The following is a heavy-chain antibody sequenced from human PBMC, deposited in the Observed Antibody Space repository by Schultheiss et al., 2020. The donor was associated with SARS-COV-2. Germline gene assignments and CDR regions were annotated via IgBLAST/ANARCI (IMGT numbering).Heavy chain of an antibody. Sequence: SETLSLTCTVSGGSISSYYWSWIRQYPGKGLEWIGYIYYSGSTHYDPSLKSRVTISVDMSKNQFSLKLSSVTAADTAVYYCARGVSPRWFDPWGQGTLVTVSS. CDR1: GGSISSYY. V-gene: IGHV4-59*01. CDR2: IYYSGST. CDR3: ARGVSPRWFDP. J-gene: IGHJ5*02.